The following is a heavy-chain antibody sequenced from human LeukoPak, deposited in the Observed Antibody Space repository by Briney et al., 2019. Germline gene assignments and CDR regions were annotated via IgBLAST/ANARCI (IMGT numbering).Heavy chain of an antibody. CDR3: ARGYSSGWSYYYYMDV. D-gene: IGHD6-19*01. CDR2: INHSGST. V-gene: IGHV4-34*01. J-gene: IGHJ6*03. CDR1: GGSFSGYY. Sequence: PSETLSLTCAVYGGSFSGYYWSWIRQPPGKGPEWIGEINHSGSTNYNPSLKSRVTISVDTSKNQFSLKLSSVTAADTAVYYCARGYSSGWSYYYYMDVWGKGTTVTVSS.